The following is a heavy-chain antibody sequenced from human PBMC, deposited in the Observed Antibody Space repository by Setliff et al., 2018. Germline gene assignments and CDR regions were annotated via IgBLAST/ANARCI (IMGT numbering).Heavy chain of an antibody. CDR1: GYTFIDYG. CDR2: INTHTGNP. Sequence: ASVKVSCQASGYTFIDYGMSWVRQAPGQSLEWMGWINTHTGNPTYAQGFTGRFVFSVDTSVSTAYLQISSLKAEDTAVYYCTRSRAPSVVLAADFDFWGQGTPVTVSS. J-gene: IGHJ4*02. D-gene: IGHD2-21*01. CDR3: TRSRAPSVVLAADFDF. V-gene: IGHV7-4-1*02.